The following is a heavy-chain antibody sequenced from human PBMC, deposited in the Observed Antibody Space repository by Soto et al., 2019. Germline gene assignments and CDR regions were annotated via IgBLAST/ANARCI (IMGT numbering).Heavy chain of an antibody. J-gene: IGHJ6*02. CDR3: ARELYSSGHKYYYYYGMDV. CDR2: IYTSGST. CDR1: GGSISSYY. V-gene: IGHV4-4*07. Sequence: SETLSLTCTVSGGSISSYYWSWIRQPAGKGLEWIGRIYTSGSTNYNPSLKSRVTMSADTSKNQFSLKLSSVTAADTAVYYCARELYSSGHKYYYYYGMDVWGQGTTVTVSS. D-gene: IGHD6-19*01.